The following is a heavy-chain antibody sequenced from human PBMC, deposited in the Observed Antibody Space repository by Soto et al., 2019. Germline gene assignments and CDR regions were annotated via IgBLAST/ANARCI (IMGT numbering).Heavy chain of an antibody. CDR2: ISGSGGST. Sequence: EVQLLESGGGLVQPGGSLRLSCAASGFTFSSYAMSWVRQAPGKGLEWVSAISGSGGSTYYADSVKGRFTISRDNSKNTLYLQMNSLRAEDTAVYYCAKDGYCSGGSCYYFDYWGQGTLVTVSS. V-gene: IGHV3-23*01. CDR1: GFTFSSYA. D-gene: IGHD2-15*01. CDR3: AKDGYCSGGSCYYFDY. J-gene: IGHJ4*02.